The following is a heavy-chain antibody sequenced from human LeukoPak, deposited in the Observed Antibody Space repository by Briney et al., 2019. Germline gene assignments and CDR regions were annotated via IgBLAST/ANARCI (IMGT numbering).Heavy chain of an antibody. V-gene: IGHV3-23*01. Sequence: GGSLRLSCAASGFTFSNQAMSWVRQALGKGLEWVSAISGSGDGTYYADSVKGRFTISRDNSMNAVYLQMNSLRAEDTAVYYCAKEGIWDYYGSGSFYAHYYYYMDVWGKGTTVTVSS. CDR2: ISGSGDGT. CDR1: GFTFSNQA. D-gene: IGHD3-10*01. J-gene: IGHJ6*03. CDR3: AKEGIWDYYGSGSFYAHYYYYMDV.